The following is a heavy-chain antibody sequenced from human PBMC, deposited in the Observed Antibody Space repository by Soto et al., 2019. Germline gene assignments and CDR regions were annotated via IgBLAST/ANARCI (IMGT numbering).Heavy chain of an antibody. J-gene: IGHJ4*02. D-gene: IGHD5-12*01. CDR1: GGSISSGDYY. V-gene: IGHV4-30-4*01. Sequence: QVQLQESGPGLVKPSQTLSLTCTVSGGSISSGDYYWSWIRQPPGKGLEWIGYIYYSGSTYYNPSLTSRVTIAVATSKNQCSGKLSSVTAADPAVYYCAGPGISGSSSFDYWGQGTLVTVSS. CDR2: IYYSGST. CDR3: AGPGISGSSSFDY.